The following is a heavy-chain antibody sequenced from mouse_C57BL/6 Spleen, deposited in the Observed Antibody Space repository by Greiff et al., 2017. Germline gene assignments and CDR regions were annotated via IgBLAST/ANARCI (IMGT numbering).Heavy chain of an antibody. CDR1: GYTFTDYE. D-gene: IGHD1-1*01. Sequence: QVQLQQSGAELVRPGASVTLSCKASGYTFTDYEMPWVKQTPVHGLEWIGAIDPETGGTAYNQKFKGKAILTADRSSSTAYMELRSLTSEDSAVYYYTGRNSNFCFDYWGQGTTLTVSS. CDR2: IDPETGGT. CDR3: TGRNSNFCFDY. V-gene: IGHV1-15*01. J-gene: IGHJ2*01.